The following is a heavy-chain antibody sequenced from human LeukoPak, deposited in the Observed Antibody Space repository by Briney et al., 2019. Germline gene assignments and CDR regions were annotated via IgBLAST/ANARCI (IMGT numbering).Heavy chain of an antibody. V-gene: IGHV3-74*01. J-gene: IGHJ4*02. Sequence: PGGSLRLSCAASGFTFSSYWMHWVRQAPGKGLVWVSRINSDGRSTSYADSVKGRFTISRDNAKNTLYLQMNSLRTEDTAVYYCARMDIVATIPFDYWGQGTLVTVSS. CDR1: GFTFSSYW. CDR3: ARMDIVATIPFDY. CDR2: INSDGRST. D-gene: IGHD5-12*01.